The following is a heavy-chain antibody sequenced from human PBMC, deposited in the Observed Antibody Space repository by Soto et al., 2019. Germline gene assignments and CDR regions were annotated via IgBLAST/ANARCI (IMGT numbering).Heavy chain of an antibody. V-gene: IGHV4-30-4*01. CDR3: ARGSTYYDDSSGYVFDY. CDR2: IYYSGST. J-gene: IGHJ4*02. D-gene: IGHD3-22*01. CDR1: GGSIISGDYY. Sequence: SETLSLTCTVSGGSIISGDYYWSLIRQPPGKGLEWIGYIYYSGSTYYNPSLKSRVTISVDTSKNQFSLKLSSVTAADTAVYYCARGSTYYDDSSGYVFDYWGQGTLVTVSS.